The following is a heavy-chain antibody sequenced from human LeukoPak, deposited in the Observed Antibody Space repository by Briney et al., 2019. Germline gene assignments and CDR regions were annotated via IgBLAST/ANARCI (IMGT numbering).Heavy chain of an antibody. Sequence: GGSLRLSCAASGFTFSTYEMNWVRQAPGKGLEWIADITISGHTKNYADSVKGRFTISRDNARTSLYLQMNSLRVEDTGVYYCARGDPHADLWGQGTLVTVSS. V-gene: IGHV3-48*03. CDR2: ITISGHTK. J-gene: IGHJ5*02. CDR1: GFTFSTYE. CDR3: ARGDPHADL.